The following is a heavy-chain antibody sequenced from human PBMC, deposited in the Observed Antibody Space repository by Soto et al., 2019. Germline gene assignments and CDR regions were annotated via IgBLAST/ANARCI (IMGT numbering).Heavy chain of an antibody. CDR1: GFTFTTYS. Sequence: PGGSLRLSCAASGFTFTTYSMNWVRQAPGKGLEWVSSISDDSNYIYYTSSVKGRFTISRDNAKNSLYLQMNSLRADDTAVYYCAKDRADPGKYYYGIDVWGQGTTVTVSS. J-gene: IGHJ6*02. D-gene: IGHD1-26*01. V-gene: IGHV3-21*01. CDR3: AKDRADPGKYYYGIDV. CDR2: ISDDSNYI.